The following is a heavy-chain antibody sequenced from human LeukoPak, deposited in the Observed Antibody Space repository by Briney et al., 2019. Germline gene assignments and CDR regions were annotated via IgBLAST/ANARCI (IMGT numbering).Heavy chain of an antibody. V-gene: IGHV3-72*01. J-gene: IGHJ4*02. CDR2: SRNKVNSYTT. CDR1: VFTFSDHY. CDR3: ARSMYGEGRRIIDFDY. D-gene: IGHD4/OR15-4a*01. Sequence: GGSLRLSCAASVFTFSDHYIDWVRQAPGKGLEWVARSRNKVNSYTTAYAASVTGRFTVSRDDSSDSVYLQMNSLKIEDTAVYYCARSMYGEGRRIIDFDYWGQGSLLTVSS.